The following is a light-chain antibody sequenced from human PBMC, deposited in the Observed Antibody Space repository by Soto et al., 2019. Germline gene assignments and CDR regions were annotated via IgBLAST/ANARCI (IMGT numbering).Light chain of an antibody. Sequence: QAVVTQPASVSGSPGQSITISCTGTTSDIGAYNYVSWYQQHPGKAPKLMIYEVTNRPSGVSNRFSGSKSGNTASLTISGLQAEDEADYHCSSFTTSYTYVFGTGTKVTVL. V-gene: IGLV2-14*01. J-gene: IGLJ1*01. CDR2: EVT. CDR1: TSDIGAYNY. CDR3: SSFTTSYTYV.